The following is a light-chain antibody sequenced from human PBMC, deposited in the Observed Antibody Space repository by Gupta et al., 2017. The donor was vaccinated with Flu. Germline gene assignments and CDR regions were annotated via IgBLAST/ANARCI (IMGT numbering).Light chain of an antibody. CDR1: QSVLYSSNNKNY. V-gene: IGKV4-1*01. CDR3: QQYYSTPRYS. J-gene: IGKJ2*03. Sequence: DIVMTKSPDSLAVSLGERATINCKSSQSVLYSSNNKNYLAWYQQKPGQPPKLLIYWASTRESGVPDRFSGSGSGTDFTLTISSLQAEDVAGYYCQQYYSTPRYSFGQGTKLEIK. CDR2: WAS.